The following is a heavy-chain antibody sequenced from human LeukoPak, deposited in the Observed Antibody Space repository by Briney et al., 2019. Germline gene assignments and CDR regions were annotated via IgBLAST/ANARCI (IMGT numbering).Heavy chain of an antibody. D-gene: IGHD6-19*01. V-gene: IGHV3-11*06. Sequence: SVKGRVTISRDNAKNSLYLQMNSLRAEDTALYYCARDLGFGSGWPVCGQGTRVTVSS. CDR3: ARDLGFGSGWPV. J-gene: IGHJ4*01.